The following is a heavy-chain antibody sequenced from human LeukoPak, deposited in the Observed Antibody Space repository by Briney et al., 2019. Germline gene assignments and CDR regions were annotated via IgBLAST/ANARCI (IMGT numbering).Heavy chain of an antibody. V-gene: IGHV4-39*07. CDR1: GGSISSSSYY. J-gene: IGHJ3*02. Sequence: SETLSLTCTVSGGSISSSSYYWGWIRQPPGKGLEWIGYIYHSGSTYYNPSLKSRVTISVDRSKNQFSLKLSSVTAADTAVYYCARVGLERRNSAFDIWGQGTMVTVSS. CDR3: ARVGLERRNSAFDI. CDR2: IYHSGST. D-gene: IGHD1-1*01.